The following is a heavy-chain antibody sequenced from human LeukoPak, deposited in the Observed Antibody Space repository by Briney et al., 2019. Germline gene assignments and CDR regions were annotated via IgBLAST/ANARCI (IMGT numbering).Heavy chain of an antibody. J-gene: IGHJ6*03. D-gene: IGHD3-10*01. CDR1: GYTFTSYD. Sequence: ASVKFSCKASGYTFTSYDINWVRQATGQGLEWMGWMNPNSGNTGYAQKFQGRVTITRNTSISTAYMELSSLRSEDTAVYYCARTESSFRGVIITSHYYYMDVWGKGTTVTVSS. CDR3: ARTESSFRGVIITSHYYYMDV. CDR2: MNPNSGNT. V-gene: IGHV1-8*03.